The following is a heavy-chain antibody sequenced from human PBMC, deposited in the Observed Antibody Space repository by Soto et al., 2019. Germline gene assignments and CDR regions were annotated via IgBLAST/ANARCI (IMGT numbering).Heavy chain of an antibody. CDR3: AKDSAAATY. V-gene: IGHV3-30*18. CDR2: ISYDGSNK. Sequence: GGSLRLSCAASGFTFSSYGMHRVRQAPGKGLEWVAVISYDGSNKYYADSVKGRFTISRDNSKNTLYLQMNSLRAEDTAVYYCAKDSAAATYWGQGTLVTVPS. J-gene: IGHJ4*02. CDR1: GFTFSSYG. D-gene: IGHD6-13*01.